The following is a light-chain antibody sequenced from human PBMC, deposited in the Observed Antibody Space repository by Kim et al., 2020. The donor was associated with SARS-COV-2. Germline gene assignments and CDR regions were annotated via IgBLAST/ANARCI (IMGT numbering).Light chain of an antibody. J-gene: IGKJ4*01. CDR2: AAA. Sequence: ASVGDRVTITGRAGQDSSSYLGGCQQKPGKAPKSLIYAAASLQSGVPSKFSGSGSGTEFTLTISNLQPEDFATYYCQQDDSYPLTFGGGTKVDIK. CDR3: QQDDSYPLT. V-gene: IGKV1-16*02. CDR1: QDSSSY.